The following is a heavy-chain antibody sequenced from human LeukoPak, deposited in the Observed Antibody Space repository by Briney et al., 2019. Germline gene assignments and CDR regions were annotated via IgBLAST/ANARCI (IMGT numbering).Heavy chain of an antibody. CDR1: GFTFSSSW. V-gene: IGHV3-7*03. D-gene: IGHD6-6*01. Sequence: GGSLRLSCVASGFTFSSSWMIWVRQALGKGLEWVANINQPGSQKYHVDSVKGRFTISRDNARNSLFLQMNSLTADDTAVYYCARGLGEGSSDYWGQGTLVTVSS. CDR2: INQPGSQK. CDR3: ARGLGEGSSDY. J-gene: IGHJ4*02.